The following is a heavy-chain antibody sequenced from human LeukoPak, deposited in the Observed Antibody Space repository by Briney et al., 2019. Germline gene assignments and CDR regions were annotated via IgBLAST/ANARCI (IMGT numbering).Heavy chain of an antibody. D-gene: IGHD5-24*01. CDR1: GFTFSSYW. J-gene: IGHJ4*02. V-gene: IGHV3-74*01. CDR3: TRGREMATIGYDY. CDR2: INSDGSST. Sequence: GGSLRLSCAASGFTFSSYWIHWVRQAPGKGLVWVSRINSDGSSTTYADSVKGRFTISRDNAKNTLYLQMNSLRAEDTAVYYCTRGREMATIGYDYWGQGTLVTVSS.